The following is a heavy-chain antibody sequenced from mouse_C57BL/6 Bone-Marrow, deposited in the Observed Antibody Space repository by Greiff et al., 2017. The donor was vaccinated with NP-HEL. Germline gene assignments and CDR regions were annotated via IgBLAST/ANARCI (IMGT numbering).Heavy chain of an antibody. J-gene: IGHJ1*03. CDR3: ARRDYYGSSSFWYFDV. Sequence: DVQLVESGGGLVKPGGSLKLSCAASGFTFSDYGMHWVRQAPEKGLEWVAYISSGSSTIYYADTVKGRFTIARDNAKNTLVLQMTSLRSEDTAMYYCARRDYYGSSSFWYFDVWGTGTTVTVSS. D-gene: IGHD1-1*01. CDR1: GFTFSDYG. CDR2: ISSGSSTI. V-gene: IGHV5-17*01.